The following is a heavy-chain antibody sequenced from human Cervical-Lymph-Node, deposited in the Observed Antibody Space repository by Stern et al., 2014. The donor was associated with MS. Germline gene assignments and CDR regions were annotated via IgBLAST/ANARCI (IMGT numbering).Heavy chain of an antibody. CDR1: GDTFSSNA. D-gene: IGHD2-21*01. CDR3: ARLLTAVIRAYHYGLDV. V-gene: IGHV1-69*13. J-gene: IGHJ6*02. Sequence: QVQLVQSGAEVKKPGSSVKVSCTASGDTFSSNAINWVRQAPGQGLEWMGGIIPMLATTTDAQKFQSRVTVTADESRSTVYMELSSLRSEDTAVYYCARLLTAVIRAYHYGLDVWGQGTTVTVSS. CDR2: IIPMLATT.